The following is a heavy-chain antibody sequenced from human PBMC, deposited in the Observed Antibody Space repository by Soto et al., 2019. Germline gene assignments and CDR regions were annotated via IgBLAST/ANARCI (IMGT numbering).Heavy chain of an antibody. CDR2: IYSGGST. Sequence: EVQLVESGGGLIQPGGSLRLSCAASGFTVSSNYMSWVRQAPGKGLEWVSVIYSGGSTYYADSVKGRFTISRDNSKNTLYLQMNSLRAEDTAVDYCARDNVGYGDYFDYWGQGTLVTVSS. V-gene: IGHV3-53*01. CDR1: GFTVSSNY. CDR3: ARDNVGYGDYFDY. D-gene: IGHD4-17*01. J-gene: IGHJ4*02.